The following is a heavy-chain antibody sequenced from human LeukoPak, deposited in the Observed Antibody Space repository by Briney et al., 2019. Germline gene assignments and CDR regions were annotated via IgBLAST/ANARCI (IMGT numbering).Heavy chain of an antibody. D-gene: IGHD3-10*01. Sequence: GGSLRLSCATSGFNFDRYTIHWVRQAPGKGLEWVSLAGWAGGTTYYSDSVRGRFTISRDSAKNSLYLQMNSLRPEDTALYYCVKDMNPGGADVWGQGTTVTVSS. V-gene: IGHV3-43*01. CDR1: GFNFDRYT. J-gene: IGHJ6*02. CDR3: VKDMNPGGADV. CDR2: AGWAGGTT.